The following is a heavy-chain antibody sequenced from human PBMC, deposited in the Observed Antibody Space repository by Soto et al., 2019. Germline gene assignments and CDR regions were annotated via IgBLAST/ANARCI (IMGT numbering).Heavy chain of an antibody. D-gene: IGHD2-2*01. CDR3: ASGDQEDYCSSTSCYQRPYSSSHLDY. CDR2: INHSGST. Sequence: PLETLSLTCAVYGGSFSGYYWSRIRQPPGKELEWFGEINHSGSTKYNPSLKSRGTISVDTSKNQFSLKLSSVTAADTAVYYCASGDQEDYCSSTSCYQRPYSSSHLDYWGQGTLVTVSS. CDR1: GGSFSGYY. V-gene: IGHV4-34*01. J-gene: IGHJ4*02.